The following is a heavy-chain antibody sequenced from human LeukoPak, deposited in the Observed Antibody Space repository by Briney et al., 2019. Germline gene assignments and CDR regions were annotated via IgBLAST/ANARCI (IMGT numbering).Heavy chain of an antibody. V-gene: IGHV1-46*01. D-gene: IGHD5-24*01. CDR2: INPSGGST. Sequence: ASVKVSCKASGYTFTSYYMHWVRQAPGQGLEWMGIINPSGGSTSYAQKFQGRVTMTRDTSTSTVYVELSSLRSEDTAVYYCASRGWLQGTHGGYYFDYWGQGTLVTVSS. CDR3: ASRGWLQGTHGGYYFDY. CDR1: GYTFTSYY. J-gene: IGHJ4*02.